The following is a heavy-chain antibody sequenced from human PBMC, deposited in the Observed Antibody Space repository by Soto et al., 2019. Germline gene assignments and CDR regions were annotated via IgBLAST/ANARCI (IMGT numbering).Heavy chain of an antibody. V-gene: IGHV4-39*01. CDR3: VRHSPRYSRGWSASPQFDP. Sequence: QLQLQESGPGLVKPSETLSLTCSVSGISVGIRTYYWGWIRQSPGKGLEWIGIIHDNGTTHYTPSLTSRVTISIDRSKNRFSLKLTSVTAADTAIYYCVRHSPRYSRGWSASPQFDPWGQGTLVTVSS. CDR1: GISVGIRTYY. D-gene: IGHD6-19*01. J-gene: IGHJ5*02. CDR2: IHDNGTT.